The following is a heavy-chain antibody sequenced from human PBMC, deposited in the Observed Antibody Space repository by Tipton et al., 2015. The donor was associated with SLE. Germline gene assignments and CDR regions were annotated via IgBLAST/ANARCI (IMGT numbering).Heavy chain of an antibody. CDR2: ISSSSSYI. V-gene: IGHV3-21*01. D-gene: IGHD3-22*01. CDR1: GFTFSSYS. J-gene: IGHJ3*02. Sequence: GSLRLSCAASGFTFSSYSMNWVRQAPGKGLEWVSSISSSSSYIYYADSVKGRFTISRDNAKNSLYLQMNSLRAEDTAVYYCARGGGYYDSSGYYYGDAFDIWGQGTMVTVSS. CDR3: ARGGGYYDSSGYYYGDAFDI.